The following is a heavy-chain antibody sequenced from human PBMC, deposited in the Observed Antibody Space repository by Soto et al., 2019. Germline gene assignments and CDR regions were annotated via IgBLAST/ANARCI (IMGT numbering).Heavy chain of an antibody. V-gene: IGHV3-23*01. CDR2: ISGSGGST. J-gene: IGHJ5*02. CDR1: GFTFSSYA. CDR3: AKDFSSSWNPNWFDP. Sequence: GSLRLSCAASGFTFSSYAMSWVRQAPGKGLEWVSAISGSGGSTYYADSVKGRFTISRDNSKNTLYLQMNSLRAEDTAVYYCAKDFSSSWNPNWFDPWGQGTLVTVSS. D-gene: IGHD6-13*01.